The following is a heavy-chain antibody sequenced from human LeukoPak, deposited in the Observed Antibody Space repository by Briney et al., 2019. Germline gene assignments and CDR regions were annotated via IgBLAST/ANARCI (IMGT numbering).Heavy chain of an antibody. V-gene: IGHV4-4*07. Sequence: SETLSLTCTVSGASISNYYWSWIRQPAGKGLEWIGRIYPSGSTNYNPSLKSRVTMSVDTSKNQFPLKLRSLTAADTAVYYCARRVNYGDYFDYWGQGTLVTVSS. CDR2: IYPSGST. J-gene: IGHJ4*02. D-gene: IGHD4-17*01. CDR1: GASISNYY. CDR3: ARRVNYGDYFDY.